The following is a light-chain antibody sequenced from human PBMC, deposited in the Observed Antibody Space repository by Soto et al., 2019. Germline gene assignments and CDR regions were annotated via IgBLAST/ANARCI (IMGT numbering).Light chain of an antibody. CDR1: QSISSW. CDR2: DAS. CDR3: QQYNSYSPIT. Sequence: DIQMTQSPSTLSASVGDRVTITCRASQSISSWLAWYQQKPGKAPKLLIYDASSLESEVPSRFSGSGSVTEFTLTISSLQPDDFATYCCQQYNSYSPITFGQGTRLEIK. J-gene: IGKJ5*01. V-gene: IGKV1-5*01.